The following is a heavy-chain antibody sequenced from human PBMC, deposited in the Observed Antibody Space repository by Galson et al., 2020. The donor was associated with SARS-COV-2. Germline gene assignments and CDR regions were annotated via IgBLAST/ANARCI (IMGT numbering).Heavy chain of an antibody. J-gene: IGHJ4*02. CDR1: GFTFNNYA. V-gene: IGHV3-23*01. CDR3: AKASTAYYTSYYFDY. CDR2: ITDSGGST. Sequence: GESLKISCAASGFTFNNYAMCWVRQAPGKGLEWVSAITDSGGSTYYADSVKGRFTISRDHSKNTLYLQMNSLRAEDTAVYYCAKASTAYYTSYYFDYWGQGTLVTVSS. D-gene: IGHD3-9*01.